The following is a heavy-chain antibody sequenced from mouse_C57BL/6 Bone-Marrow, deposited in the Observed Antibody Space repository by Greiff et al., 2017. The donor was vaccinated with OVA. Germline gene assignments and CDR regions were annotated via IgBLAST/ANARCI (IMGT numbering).Heavy chain of an antibody. Sequence: VQLQQPGAELVKPGASVKMSCKASGYTFTSYWITWVKQRPGQGLEWIGDIYPGSGSTNYNEKFKSKATLTVDTSSSTAYMQLSSLTSEDAAVYYCARRGVMRGGYWYFDVWGTGTTVTVSS. CDR3: ARRGVMRGGYWYFDV. V-gene: IGHV1-55*01. D-gene: IGHD2-2*01. CDR1: GYTFTSYW. CDR2: IYPGSGST. J-gene: IGHJ1*03.